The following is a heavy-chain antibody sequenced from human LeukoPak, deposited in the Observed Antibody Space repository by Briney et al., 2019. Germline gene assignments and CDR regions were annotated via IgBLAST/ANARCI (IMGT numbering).Heavy chain of an antibody. J-gene: IGHJ4*02. CDR1: GGSISSGGYY. CDR2: IYYSGST. CDR3: ARVYFDSRDPPFDY. V-gene: IGHV4-31*03. D-gene: IGHD3-22*01. Sequence: PSETLSLTCTVSGGSISSGGYYWNWIRQHPGKGLEWIGYIYYSGSTYYNPSLKSRVTISVDTSKNQFSLKLSSVTAADTAVYYCARVYFDSRDPPFDYWGQGTLVTVSS.